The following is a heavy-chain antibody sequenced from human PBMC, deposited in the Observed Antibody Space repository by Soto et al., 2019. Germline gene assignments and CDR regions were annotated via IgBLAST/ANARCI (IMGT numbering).Heavy chain of an antibody. CDR3: AGRIAAAGPYYYYYYGIDG. J-gene: IGHJ6*02. D-gene: IGHD6-13*01. CDR1: GGTFSSYA. CDR2: IIPIFGTA. Sequence: SVKVSCKASGGTFSSYAISWVRQAPGQGLEWMGGIIPIFGTANYAQKFQGRVTITADESTSTAYMELSSPRSEDTTVYYCAGRIAAAGPYYYYYYGIDGWGQETKVTVSS. V-gene: IGHV1-69*13.